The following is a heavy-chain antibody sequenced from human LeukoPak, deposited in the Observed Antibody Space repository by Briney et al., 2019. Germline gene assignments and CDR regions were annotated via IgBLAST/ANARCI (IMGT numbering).Heavy chain of an antibody. J-gene: IGHJ4*02. CDR3: ARARGRYIDFLDY. CDR1: GGSISSNYY. D-gene: IGHD3-9*01. CDR2: FFYSGST. Sequence: SETLSLTCTVSGGSISSNYYWGWIRQPPGKGLEWIVSFFYSGSTDYNPSLKSRVTISVDTSKNQFSLRLSSVTAADTAVYYFARARGRYIDFLDYWGQGTLITVSS. V-gene: IGHV4-39*02.